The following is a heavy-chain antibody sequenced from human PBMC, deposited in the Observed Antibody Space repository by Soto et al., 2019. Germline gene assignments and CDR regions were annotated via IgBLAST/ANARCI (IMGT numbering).Heavy chain of an antibody. V-gene: IGHV1-2*04. J-gene: IGHJ4*02. CDR1: GYTFTGYY. D-gene: IGHD2-21*02. CDR3: ARDRPRSYCGGDCYSDYFXY. CDR2: INPNSGGT. Sequence: ASVKVSCKASGYTFTGYYMHWVRQAPGQGLEWMGWINPNSGGTNYAQKFQGWVTMTRDTSISTAYMELSRLRSDDTAVYYCARDRPRSYCGGDCYSDYFXYWGQGTLVTVSS.